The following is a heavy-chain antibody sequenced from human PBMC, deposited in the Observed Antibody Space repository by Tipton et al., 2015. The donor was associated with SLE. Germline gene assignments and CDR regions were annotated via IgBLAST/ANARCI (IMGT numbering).Heavy chain of an antibody. CDR2: IYHSGNT. J-gene: IGHJ4*02. D-gene: IGHD3-22*01. Sequence: TLSLTCTVSGGSISSSSYYWGWIRQPSGKGLEWIASIYHSGNTYHNPSLKSRVTISVDTSKKQFSLKLSSVTAADTAVYYCARLYSNTYYYDSSYYFDYWGQRAPVAVSS. CDR1: GGSISSSSYY. V-gene: IGHV4-39*01. CDR3: ARLYSNTYYYDSSYYFDY.